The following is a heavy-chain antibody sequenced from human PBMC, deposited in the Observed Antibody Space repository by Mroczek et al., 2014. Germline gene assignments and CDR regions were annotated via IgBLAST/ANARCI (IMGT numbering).Heavy chain of an antibody. J-gene: IGHJ4*02. Sequence: QVQLQQWGAGLLKPSETLSLTCAVSGGSFDGYSCNWIRQPPGKGLEWIGEVDHGGDTNYSPSLKSRVTMSLDTSKNHFSLRLNSVTAADTAVYYCTRRGYFEDYWGQGTLVTVSS. CDR3: TRRGYFEDY. V-gene: IGHV4-34*01. CDR2: VDHGGDT. D-gene: IGHD2/OR15-2a*01. CDR1: GGSFDGYS.